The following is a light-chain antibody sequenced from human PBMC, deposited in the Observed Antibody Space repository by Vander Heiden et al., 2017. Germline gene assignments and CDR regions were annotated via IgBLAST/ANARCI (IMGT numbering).Light chain of an antibody. J-gene: IGKJ2*01. CDR2: WAS. Sequence: DIDITHSPYSLAVCLGQRATITCRSSQSVSFSSNNKNYLAWYQQKPGHPPKLLIYWASTRESGVPERFSGSGSGTDFTLTISSLQAEDAALYYCQQFYSAPYTFGQGTKLEIK. CDR3: QQFYSAPYT. CDR1: QSVSFSSNNKNY. V-gene: IGKV4-1*01.